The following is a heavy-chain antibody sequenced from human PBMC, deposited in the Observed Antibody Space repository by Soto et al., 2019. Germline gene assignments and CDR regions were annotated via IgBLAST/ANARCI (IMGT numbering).Heavy chain of an antibody. CDR3: ARSTGSRSWYEYNWFDP. D-gene: IGHD6-13*01. J-gene: IGHJ5*02. Sequence: GESLKISCQGSGYSFTTHWIGWVRQMPGKGLEWMGIIYPGDSDIRYSPSFQGQVTVSVDKSINTAYLQWSSLKASDTAMYYCARSTGSRSWYEYNWFDPWGQGTLVTVSS. V-gene: IGHV5-51*01. CDR1: GYSFTTHW. CDR2: IYPGDSDI.